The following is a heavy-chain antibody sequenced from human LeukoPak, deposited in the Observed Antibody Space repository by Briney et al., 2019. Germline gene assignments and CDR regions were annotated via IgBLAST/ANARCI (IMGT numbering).Heavy chain of an antibody. Sequence: GGSLRLSCAASEFTFNRYWMSWVRQAPGKGLEWVANINQDGSEIYYVDSVKGRFTFSRDNAKNSLYLQMNSLRAEDTAVYYCARDKIVGATLFDSWGQGTLVTVSS. V-gene: IGHV3-7*01. J-gene: IGHJ4*02. D-gene: IGHD2/OR15-2a*01. CDR3: ARDKIVGATLFDS. CDR2: INQDGSEI. CDR1: EFTFNRYW.